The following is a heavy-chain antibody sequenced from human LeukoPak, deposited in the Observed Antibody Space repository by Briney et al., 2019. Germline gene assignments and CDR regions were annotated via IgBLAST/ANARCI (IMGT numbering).Heavy chain of an antibody. Sequence: PGGSLRLSCTASGFTFSNHGMNWVRQAPGKGLEWISYISSTSTDIYYVDSVKGRFTISRDNAKNSLYLQMNSLRPEDTSIYYCARRGPYFDYWGQGMLVTVSS. CDR2: ISSTSTDI. J-gene: IGHJ4*02. CDR3: ARRGPYFDY. D-gene: IGHD3-10*01. V-gene: IGHV3-21*05. CDR1: GFTFSNHG.